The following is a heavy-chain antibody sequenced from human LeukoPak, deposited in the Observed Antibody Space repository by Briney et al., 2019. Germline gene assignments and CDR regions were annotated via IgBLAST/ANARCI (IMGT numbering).Heavy chain of an antibody. Sequence: ASVKVSCKASGYTFTNYDINWVRQATGQGLEWMGWVNPNSGNTGYAQKFQGRVTMTRDTSISTAYMELNSLRSEDTAVYYCARVHYYDSKGNWFDPWGQGTLVTVSS. V-gene: IGHV1-8*01. CDR2: VNPNSGNT. CDR1: GYTFTNYD. J-gene: IGHJ5*02. CDR3: ARVHYYDSKGNWFDP. D-gene: IGHD3-22*01.